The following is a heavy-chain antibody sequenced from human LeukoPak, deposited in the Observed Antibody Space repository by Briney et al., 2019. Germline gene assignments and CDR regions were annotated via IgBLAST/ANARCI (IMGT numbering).Heavy chain of an antibody. V-gene: IGHV3-7*03. CDR3: AKEATIVVVITPYFDY. D-gene: IGHD3-22*01. CDR2: INQDGSEK. J-gene: IGHJ4*02. CDR1: GFIINDYW. Sequence: PGGSLRLSCAASGFIINDYWMSWVRQAPGKGLEWVANINQDGSEKYYVDSVKGRFTISRDNSKNTLYLQMNSLRAEDTAVYYCAKEATIVVVITPYFDYWGQGTLVTVSS.